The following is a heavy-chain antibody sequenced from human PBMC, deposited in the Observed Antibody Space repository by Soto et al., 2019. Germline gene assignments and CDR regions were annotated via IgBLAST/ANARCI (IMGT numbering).Heavy chain of an antibody. CDR2: ISAYNGNT. CDR1: GYTFTSDG. D-gene: IGHD5-12*01. J-gene: IGHJ4*02. V-gene: IGHV1-18*01. Sequence: QVQLGQSGAEVKKPGASVKVSCKASGYTFTSDGISWVRQAPGQGRGWMGWISAYNGNTNYAQQLQGRVTMNPDTSTRPAYMELRSLRSDDTAVYYCARDAAWLSGYDWAYYFDYWGQGTLVTVSS. CDR3: ARDAAWLSGYDWAYYFDY.